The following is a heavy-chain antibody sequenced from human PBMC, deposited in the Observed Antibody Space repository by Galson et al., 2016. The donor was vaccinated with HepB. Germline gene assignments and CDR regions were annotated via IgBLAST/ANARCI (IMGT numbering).Heavy chain of an antibody. CDR1: GYKFTDYA. J-gene: IGHJ4*02. V-gene: IGHV1-18*01. CDR2: INVRNGET. Sequence: SVKVSCKASGYKFTDYAITWVRQAPGQGLEWMGWINVRNGETNSAQRLQGRVTMTRETSTSTVFLDLRRLRSDDTAMYFCARGRSMPYFDSWGQGTLVTVSS. D-gene: IGHD2-2*01. CDR3: ARGRSMPYFDS.